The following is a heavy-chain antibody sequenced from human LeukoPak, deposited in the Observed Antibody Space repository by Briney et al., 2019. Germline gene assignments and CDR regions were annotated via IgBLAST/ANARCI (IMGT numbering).Heavy chain of an antibody. CDR2: VDHTGST. CDR3: ARGRVSSSTWYSTYYYFFYMDF. V-gene: IGHV4-59*01. CDR1: GGSISSYY. J-gene: IGHJ6*03. Sequence: SETLSLTCTVSGGSISSYYWTWIRQPPGKGLEWIGYVDHTGSTKFNPSLNGRVSISRDTSNNFFSLRLRSVTAADTAVYFCARGRVSSSTWYSTYYYFFYMDFWGKGTTVTVSS. D-gene: IGHD4-11*01.